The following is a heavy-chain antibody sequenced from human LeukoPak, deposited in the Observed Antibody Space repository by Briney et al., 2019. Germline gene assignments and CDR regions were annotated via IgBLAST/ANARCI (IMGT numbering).Heavy chain of an antibody. D-gene: IGHD6-13*01. V-gene: IGHV1-2*02. CDR2: INPNSGGT. Sequence: ASVKVSCKASGYTFTGYYMHWVRQAPGQGLEWMGWINPNSGGTNYAQKFQGRVTMTRDTSISTAYMELSRLRSDDTAVYYCARVLFPGYSSSWWGYWGQGTLVTVSS. CDR1: GYTFTGYY. J-gene: IGHJ4*02. CDR3: ARVLFPGYSSSWWGY.